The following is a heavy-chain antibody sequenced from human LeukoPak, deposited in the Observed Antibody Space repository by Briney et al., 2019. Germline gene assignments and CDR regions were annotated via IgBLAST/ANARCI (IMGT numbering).Heavy chain of an antibody. V-gene: IGHV3-21*01. Sequence: GGSPRLSCAASGFTFSSYSMNWVRQAPGKGLEWVSSISSSSSYIYYADSVKGRFTISRDNAKNSLYLQMNSLRAEDTAVYYCARVTREYSYFDYWGQGTLVTVSS. CDR3: ARVTREYSYFDY. CDR1: GFTFSSYS. J-gene: IGHJ4*02. CDR2: ISSSSSYI. D-gene: IGHD6-6*01.